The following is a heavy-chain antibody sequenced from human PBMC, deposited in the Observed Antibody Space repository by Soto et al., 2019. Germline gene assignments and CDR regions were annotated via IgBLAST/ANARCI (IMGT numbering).Heavy chain of an antibody. J-gene: IGHJ4*02. D-gene: IGHD6-13*01. CDR1: GGTFSSYT. CDR3: ARGGGIAAAAMGY. CDR2: IIPILGIA. V-gene: IGHV1-69*02. Sequence: QVQLVQSGAEVKKPGSSVKVSCKASGGTFSSYTISWVRQAPGQGLEWMGRIIPILGIANYAQKFQGRVTITADKSTSTAYMERSSLRSEDTAVYYCARGGGIAAAAMGYWGQGTLVTVSS.